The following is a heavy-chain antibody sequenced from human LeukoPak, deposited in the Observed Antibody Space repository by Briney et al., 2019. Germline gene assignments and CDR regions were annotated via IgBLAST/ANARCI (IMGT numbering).Heavy chain of an antibody. D-gene: IGHD2-15*01. CDR3: AKVRLYCSSGTCSDHPATLTGMDV. CDR2: ITNSGVTT. J-gene: IGHJ6*02. V-gene: IGHV3-23*01. Sequence: PGGSLRLSCTASGFTFSSFAMHWVRQAPGKGLEWVSLITNSGVTTHYADSVKGRFTISRDNSRSTLYLQLNSLRADDTALYYCAKVRLYCSSGTCSDHPATLTGMDVWGQGTTVTVSS. CDR1: GFTFSSFA.